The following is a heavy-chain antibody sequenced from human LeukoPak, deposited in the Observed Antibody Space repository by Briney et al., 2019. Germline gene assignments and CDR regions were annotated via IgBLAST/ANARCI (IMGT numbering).Heavy chain of an antibody. CDR2: ISGSGGST. V-gene: IGHV3-23*01. CDR3: AKDSYIVVRGVGSGDGFAV. J-gene: IGHJ3*01. D-gene: IGHD3-10*01. CDR1: GFTFSNFW. Sequence: GGSLRLSCSVSGFTFSNFWMDWVRQAPGKGLEWVSAISGSGGSTYYADSVKGRFFVSRDNSRNIVHLQMNSLRADDTALYFCAKDSYIVVRGVGSGDGFAVWGPGTMVTVSS.